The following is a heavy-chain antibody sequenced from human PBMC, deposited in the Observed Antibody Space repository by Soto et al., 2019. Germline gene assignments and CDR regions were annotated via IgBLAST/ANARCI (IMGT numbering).Heavy chain of an antibody. V-gene: IGHV3-23*01. CDR1: GFTFSSYA. J-gene: IGHJ4*02. CDR2: ISGSGGST. D-gene: IGHD6-19*01. CDR3: AKDLSGGWYPKFDF. Sequence: PVGSLRLACTASGFTFSSYAMSWVRQAPGKGLEWVSAISGSGGSTYYADSVKGRFTISRDNSKNTLYLQMNSLRAEDTAVYYCAKDLSGGWYPKFDFWGQGTLVTVSS.